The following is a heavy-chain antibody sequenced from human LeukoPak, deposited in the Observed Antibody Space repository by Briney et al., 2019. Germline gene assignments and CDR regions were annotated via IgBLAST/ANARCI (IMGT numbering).Heavy chain of an antibody. V-gene: IGHV3-20*04. CDR1: GFTFDDYG. CDR3: ARDRHPSYCGGDCYSAFDI. D-gene: IGHD2-21*01. CDR2: INWNGGST. Sequence: GGSLRLSCAASGFTFDDYGMSWVRQAPGKGLEWVSGINWNGGSTGYADSVKGRFTISRDNAKNFLYLQMNSLRAEDTALYYCARDRHPSYCGGDCYSAFDIWGQGTMVTVSP. J-gene: IGHJ3*02.